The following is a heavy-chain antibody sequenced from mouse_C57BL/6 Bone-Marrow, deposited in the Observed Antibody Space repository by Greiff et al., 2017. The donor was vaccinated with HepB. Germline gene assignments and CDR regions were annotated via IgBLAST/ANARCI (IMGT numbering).Heavy chain of an antibody. D-gene: IGHD2-5*01. J-gene: IGHJ4*01. CDR3: ARPSNYGYYYAMDY. Sequence: EVQLKQSGPVLVKPGASVKMSCKASGYTFTDYYMNWVKQSHGKSLEWIGVINPYNGGTSYNQKFKGKATLTVDKSSSTAYMELNSLTSEDSAVYYCARPSNYGYYYAMDYWGQGTSVTVSS. CDR2: INPYNGGT. V-gene: IGHV1-19*01. CDR1: GYTFTDYY.